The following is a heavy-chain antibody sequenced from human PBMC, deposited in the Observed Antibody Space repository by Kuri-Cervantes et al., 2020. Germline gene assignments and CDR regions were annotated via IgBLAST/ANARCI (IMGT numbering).Heavy chain of an antibody. D-gene: IGHD6-6*01. Sequence: SGPTLVKPTQTLTLTCTFSGFSLNTGGVGVGWIRQPPGKALEWLARIDWDDDKFYSTSLKTRLTISKDTSKNQVVLTMTNMDPVDTATYYCARISPIAALSVAYYAFDIWGQGTMVTVSS. CDR3: ARISPIAALSVAYYAFDI. J-gene: IGHJ3*02. CDR2: IDWDDDK. CDR1: GFSLNTGGVG. V-gene: IGHV2-70*04.